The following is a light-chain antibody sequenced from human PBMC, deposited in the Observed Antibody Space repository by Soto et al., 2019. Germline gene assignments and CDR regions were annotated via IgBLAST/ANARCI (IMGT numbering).Light chain of an antibody. CDR1: ISNLGSNF. J-gene: IGLJ3*02. V-gene: IGLV1-47*01. CDR3: AAWVDSLRGVV. CDR2: RND. Sequence: QSVLTQPPSASGTPGQRVTISCSGTISNLGSNFVFWYQQLPGAAPKLLISRNDQRPSGVPDRFSGSKAGNSASLAISGLGSEDEVDYHCAAWVDSLRGVVFGGGTQLTVL.